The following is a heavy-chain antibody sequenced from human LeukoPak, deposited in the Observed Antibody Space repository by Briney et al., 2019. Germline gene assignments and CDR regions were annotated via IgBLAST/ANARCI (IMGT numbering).Heavy chain of an antibody. D-gene: IGHD6-6*01. J-gene: IGHJ4*02. CDR1: GFTLSSYS. CDR3: ARSEHSSSSFDY. Sequence: GGSLRLSCAASGFTLSSYSMNWVRQAPGKGLEWVSYISSSSTHIYYADSVKGRFTISRDNARNSLYLQMNSLKAEDTAIYYCARSEHSSSSFDYWGQGTLVTVSS. V-gene: IGHV3-21*05. CDR2: ISSSSTHI.